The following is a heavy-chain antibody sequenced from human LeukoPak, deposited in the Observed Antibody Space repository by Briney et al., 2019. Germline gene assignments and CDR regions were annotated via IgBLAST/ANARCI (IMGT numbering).Heavy chain of an antibody. Sequence: ASVKVSCKASGYTFTSHGISWVRQAPGQGLEGMTWISPYNGNTNYAQKFQGRVTMIIDTSTSTAYMELRSLRSDDTAVYYCARDVTGTARWYFDYWGQGTLVTVSS. CDR2: ISPYNGNT. V-gene: IGHV1-18*01. CDR3: ARDVTGTARWYFDY. J-gene: IGHJ4*02. D-gene: IGHD1-7*01. CDR1: GYTFTSHG.